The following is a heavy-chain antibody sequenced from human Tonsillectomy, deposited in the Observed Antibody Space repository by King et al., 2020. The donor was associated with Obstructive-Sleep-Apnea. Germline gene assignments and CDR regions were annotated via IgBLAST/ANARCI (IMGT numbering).Heavy chain of an antibody. CDR3: ARGPPSAPMGGYYFDY. CDR2: IYTSGST. CDR1: GGSISSSY. Sequence: VQLQESGPGLVKPSETLSLTCTVSGGSISSSYWGWIRQPAGKGLEWIGRIYTSGSTNYNPSLKSRVTMSVDTSKNQFSLKRSSVTAADTAVYYCARGPPSAPMGGYYFDYWGQGTLVTVSS. D-gene: IGHD3-10*01. J-gene: IGHJ4*02. V-gene: IGHV4-4*07.